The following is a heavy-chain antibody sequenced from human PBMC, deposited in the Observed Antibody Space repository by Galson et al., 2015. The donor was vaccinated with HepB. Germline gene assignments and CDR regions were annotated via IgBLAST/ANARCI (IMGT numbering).Heavy chain of an antibody. Sequence: SLRLSCAASGFPFSGYGMHWVRQAPGKGLEWVAVISDDGSNKYYADSVKGRFTISRDNSKNTLFLQVNSLRAEDTAVYYCSKDADSRWYGQIDYWGQGTLVTVSS. CDR2: ISDDGSNK. V-gene: IGHV3-30*18. D-gene: IGHD6-13*01. CDR3: SKDADSRWYGQIDY. CDR1: GFPFSGYG. J-gene: IGHJ4*02.